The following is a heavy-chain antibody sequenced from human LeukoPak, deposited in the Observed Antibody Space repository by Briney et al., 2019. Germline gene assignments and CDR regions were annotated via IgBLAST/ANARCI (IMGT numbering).Heavy chain of an antibody. CDR2: ISWNSGSI. J-gene: IGHJ3*02. CDR3: AKDRGPGIGVAGYLRTDAFDI. CDR1: GFTVSSNY. V-gene: IGHV3-9*01. Sequence: GGSLRLSCAASGFTVSSNYMSWVRQAPGKGLEWISGISWNSGSIGYADSVKGRFTISRDNAKNSLYLQMNSLRAEDTALYYCAKDRGPGIGVAGYLRTDAFDIWGQGTMVTVSS. D-gene: IGHD6-19*01.